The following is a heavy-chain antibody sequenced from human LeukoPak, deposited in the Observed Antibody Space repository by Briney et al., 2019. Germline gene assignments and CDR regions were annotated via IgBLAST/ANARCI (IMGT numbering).Heavy chain of an antibody. J-gene: IGHJ4*02. Sequence: PGRSLRLSCAASGFTFSSYGMYWVRQAPGKGLEWVAVIWFDGSNKYYGDSVKGRFTISRDNYKNTVYLQMNSLRAEDTAVYYCARSDYGDRYYFDYWGQGTLVTVSS. D-gene: IGHD4-17*01. CDR2: IWFDGSNK. CDR3: ARSDYGDRYYFDY. V-gene: IGHV3-33*01. CDR1: GFTFSSYG.